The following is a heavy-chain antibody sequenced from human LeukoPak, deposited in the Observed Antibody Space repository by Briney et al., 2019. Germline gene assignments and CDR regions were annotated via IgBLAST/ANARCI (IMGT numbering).Heavy chain of an antibody. V-gene: IGHV3-30-3*01. Sequence: GGSLRLSCAASGFTFSSYAMHWVRQAPGKGLEWVAVISYDGSNKYYADSVKGRFTIPRDNSKNTLYLQMNSLRAEDTAVYYCARADSGSYSVFQHWGQGTLVTVSS. D-gene: IGHD1-26*01. CDR2: ISYDGSNK. CDR3: ARADSGSYSVFQH. CDR1: GFTFSSYA. J-gene: IGHJ1*01.